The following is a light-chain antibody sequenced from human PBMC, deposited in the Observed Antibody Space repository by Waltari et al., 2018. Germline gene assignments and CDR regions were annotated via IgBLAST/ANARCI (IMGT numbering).Light chain of an antibody. CDR3: AVWDDSLNGWM. CDR1: SSNIGSKT. J-gene: IGLJ3*02. Sequence: QSVVTQSPSASGPPGQRVTISCSGSSSNIGSKTVNWYQHLPGTAPKLLIHNNNRRPSGVPDGFSGSKSDTSASLAISGRQSEDEAEYYCAVWDDSLNGWMFGGGTKLTVL. CDR2: NNN. V-gene: IGLV1-44*01.